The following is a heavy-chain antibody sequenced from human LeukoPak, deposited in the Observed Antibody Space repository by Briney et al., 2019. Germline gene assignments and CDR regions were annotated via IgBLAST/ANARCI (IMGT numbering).Heavy chain of an antibody. CDR3: ARDRGGSSGYYYPDY. D-gene: IGHD3-22*01. Sequence: GGSLRLSCAASGFTFSSYWMSWVRQAPGKGLEWVANIKQDGSEKYYVDSVKGRFTISRDNAKNSLYLQMNSLRAEDTAVYYCARDRGGSSGYYYPDYWGQGTLVTVSS. CDR2: IKQDGSEK. J-gene: IGHJ4*02. CDR1: GFTFSSYW. V-gene: IGHV3-7*01.